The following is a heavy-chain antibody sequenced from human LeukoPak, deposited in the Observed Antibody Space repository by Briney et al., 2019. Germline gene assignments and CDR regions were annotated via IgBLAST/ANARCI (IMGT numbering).Heavy chain of an antibody. J-gene: IGHJ4*02. D-gene: IGHD1-1*01. CDR1: GGTLSSYA. Sequence: SVKVSCKASGGTLSSYAISWVRQAPGQGLEWMGGIIPIFGTANYAQKFQGRVTITADESTSTAYMELSSLRSEDTAVYYCARDTGRPKGFDYWGQGTLVTVSS. CDR3: ARDTGRPKGFDY. V-gene: IGHV1-69*13. CDR2: IIPIFGTA.